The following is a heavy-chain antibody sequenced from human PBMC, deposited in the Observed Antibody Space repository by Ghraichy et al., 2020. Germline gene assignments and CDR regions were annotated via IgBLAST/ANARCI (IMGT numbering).Heavy chain of an antibody. J-gene: IGHJ6*02. CDR3: ASPDLSPQGVNYYYYGMDV. D-gene: IGHD3-16*02. Sequence: ASVKVSCKASEYTFTGYYMHWVRQAPGQGLEWMGRINPNSGGTNYAQKFQGRVTMTRDTSISTAYMELSRLRSDDTAVYYCASPDLSPQGVNYYYYGMDVWGQGTTVTVSS. CDR1: EYTFTGYY. CDR2: INPNSGGT. V-gene: IGHV1-2*06.